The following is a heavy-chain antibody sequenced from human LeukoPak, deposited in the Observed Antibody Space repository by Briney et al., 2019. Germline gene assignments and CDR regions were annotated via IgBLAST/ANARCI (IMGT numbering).Heavy chain of an antibody. V-gene: IGHV3-23*01. D-gene: IGHD3-22*01. J-gene: IGHJ4*02. CDR2: LSVSGGGT. CDR3: AKRGVVIRVILVGFHKEAHYFDS. Sequence: GGSLRLSCAVSGITLSNYGMSWVRQPPGRGLEWVAGLSVSGGGTTYADSVKGRFTISRDNPKNTLYLQMNSLRVEDTAIYFCAKRGVVIRVILVGFHKEAHYFDSWGRGAQVTVSS. CDR1: GITLSNYG.